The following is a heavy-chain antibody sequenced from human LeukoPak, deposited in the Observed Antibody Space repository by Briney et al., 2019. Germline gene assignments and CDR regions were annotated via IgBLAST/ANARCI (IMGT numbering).Heavy chain of an antibody. CDR2: ISSSGSTI. CDR1: GFTFSDYY. D-gene: IGHD1-26*01. J-gene: IGHJ4*02. CDR3: ARDHPGIVGAHPLDY. Sequence: NAGGSLRLSCAASGFTFSDYYMSWIRQAPGKGLEWVSYISSSGSTIYYADSVKGRFTISRDNAKNSLYLQMNSLRAEDTAVYYCARDHPGIVGAHPLDYWGQGTLVTVSS. V-gene: IGHV3-11*04.